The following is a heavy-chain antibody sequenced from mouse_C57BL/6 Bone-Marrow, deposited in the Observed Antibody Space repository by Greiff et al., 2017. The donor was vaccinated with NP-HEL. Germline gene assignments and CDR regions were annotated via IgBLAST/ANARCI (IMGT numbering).Heavy chain of an antibody. CDR1: GYTFPSYW. D-gene: IGHD1-1*01. J-gene: IGHJ4*01. CDR3: TRTYGSSYAMDY. V-gene: IGHV1-5*01. Sequence: EVQLQQSGTVLARPGASVKMSCKTSGYTFPSYWMHWVKQRPGQGLEWIGAIYPGNSDTSYNQKFKGKAKLAAVTSASTAYMEISSLTKEDSAVYYSTRTYGSSYAMDYWGQGTAVTVSS. CDR2: IYPGNSDT.